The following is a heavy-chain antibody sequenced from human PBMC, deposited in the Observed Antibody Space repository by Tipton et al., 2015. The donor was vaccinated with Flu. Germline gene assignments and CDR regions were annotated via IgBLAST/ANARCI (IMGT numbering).Heavy chain of an antibody. CDR1: GFSVDTNY. V-gene: IGHV3-66*02. Sequence: SLRLSCRASGFSVDTNYMTWVRQAPGKGLQWVSVIYDNNSTYYADSVKGRFAFSRDSSKNTLYLHMNGLTTDDTAVYYCARVTKFLNCFDIWGLGTLVTVS. J-gene: IGHJ5*02. D-gene: IGHD2-21*01. CDR2: IYDNNST. CDR3: ARVTKFLNCFDI.